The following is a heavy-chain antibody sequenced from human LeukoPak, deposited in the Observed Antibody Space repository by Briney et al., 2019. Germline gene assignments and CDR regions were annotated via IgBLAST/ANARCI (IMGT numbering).Heavy chain of an antibody. CDR3: ARVVGMAMGEYYFDY. D-gene: IGHD6-19*01. CDR1: GFTFSSYA. V-gene: IGHV3-64*01. CDR2: ISSNGGST. J-gene: IGHJ4*02. Sequence: GGSLRLSCAASGFTFSSYAMHCVRQAPGKGLEYVSAISSNGGSTYYANSVKGRFTISRDNSKTTLYLQMGSLRAQDMAVYYCARVVGMAMGEYYFDYWGQGTLVTVSS.